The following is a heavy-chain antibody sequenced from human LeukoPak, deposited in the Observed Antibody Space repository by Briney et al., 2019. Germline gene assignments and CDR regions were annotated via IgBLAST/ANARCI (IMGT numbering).Heavy chain of an antibody. D-gene: IGHD4-17*01. CDR1: GGSFSGYY. J-gene: IGHJ4*02. Sequence: PSETLSLTCAVYGGSFSGYYWSWLRQPPGKGLEWIGEINHSGGTNYNPSLKSRVTISVDTSKNQFSLKLSSVTAADTTVYYWAASRYDYGDYVPLVYWGQGTLVTVSS. CDR2: INHSGGT. V-gene: IGHV4-34*01. CDR3: AASRYDYGDYVPLVY.